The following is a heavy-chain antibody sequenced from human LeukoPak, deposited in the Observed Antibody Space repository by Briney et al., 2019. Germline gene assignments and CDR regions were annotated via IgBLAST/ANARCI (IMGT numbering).Heavy chain of an antibody. CDR1: GFTFSSYW. CDR3: ARVRKMATSYLDY. CDR2: TNSDGSST. V-gene: IGHV3-74*01. D-gene: IGHD5-24*01. Sequence: GGSLRLSCAASGFTFSSYWMHWVRQAPGKGLVWVSRTNSDGSSTSYADSVKGRFTISRDDAKNTLYLQMNSLRAEDTAVYYCARVRKMATSYLDYWGQGTLVTVSS. J-gene: IGHJ4*02.